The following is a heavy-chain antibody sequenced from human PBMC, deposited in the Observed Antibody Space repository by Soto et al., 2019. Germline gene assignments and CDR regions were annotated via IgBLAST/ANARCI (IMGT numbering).Heavy chain of an antibody. D-gene: IGHD1-26*01. CDR3: ARDGREASGMDV. V-gene: IGHV4-59*11. CDR1: GGSISSHY. Sequence: AETLSLTCTVSGGSISSHYWSWVRQAPGKGLEWIGHIYYRGSTSYNPSLRSRSTISVDTSNNQFSLKLNSVTTADTAVYYCARDGREASGMDVWGQGTKVTVSS. CDR2: IYYRGST. J-gene: IGHJ6*02.